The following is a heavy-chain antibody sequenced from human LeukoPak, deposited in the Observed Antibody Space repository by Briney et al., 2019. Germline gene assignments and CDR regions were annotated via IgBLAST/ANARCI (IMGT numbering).Heavy chain of an antibody. V-gene: IGHV4-59*01. CDR2: IYYSGST. D-gene: IGHD3-22*01. J-gene: IGHJ3*02. CDR3: ATLSMIDAFDI. CDR1: GGSISSYY. Sequence: PSETLSLTCTVSGGSISSYYWSWIRQPPGKGLEWIGYIYYSGSTNYNPSLKSRVTISVDTSKNQFSLKLSSVTAADTAVYYCATLSMIDAFDIWVQGTMVTVCS.